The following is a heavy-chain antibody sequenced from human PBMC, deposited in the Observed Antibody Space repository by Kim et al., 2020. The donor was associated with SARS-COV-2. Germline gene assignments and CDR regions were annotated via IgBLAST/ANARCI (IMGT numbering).Heavy chain of an antibody. V-gene: IGHV4-31*03. J-gene: IGHJ4*02. CDR1: GDSIRSGDHY. CDR3: ARVGAPYGSGLLFFDW. CDR2: SSYRGNS. Sequence: SETLSLTCTVSGDSIRSGDHYWSWIRQHPGKGLEWIGYSSYRGNSFYNPSLRSRLIMSLDASKNQFSLKLTSVTAADTAVYFCARVGAPYGSGLLFFDWGGQETLVTVSS. D-gene: IGHD3-10*01.